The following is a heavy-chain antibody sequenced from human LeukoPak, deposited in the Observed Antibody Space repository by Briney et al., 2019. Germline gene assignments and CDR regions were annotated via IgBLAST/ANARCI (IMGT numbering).Heavy chain of an antibody. CDR2: IYYSGST. D-gene: IGHD3-3*01. CDR3: ASSPSTIFGVVIYLAFDI. J-gene: IGHJ3*02. V-gene: IGHV4-39*01. CDR1: GGSISSSSYY. Sequence: SETLSLTCTVSGGSISSSSYYWGWIRQPPGKGLEWIGSIYYSGSTYYNPSLKSRVTISVDTSKNQFSLKLSSVTAANTAVYYCASSPSTIFGVVIYLAFDIWGQGTMVTVSS.